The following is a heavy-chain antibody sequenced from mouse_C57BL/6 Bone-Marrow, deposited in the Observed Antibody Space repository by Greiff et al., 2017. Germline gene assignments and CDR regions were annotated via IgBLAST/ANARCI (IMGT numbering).Heavy chain of an antibody. Sequence: QVQLKESGPGLVQPSQSLSITCTVSGFSLTSYGVHWVRQSPGKGLEWLGVIWSGGSTDYNAAFISRLRISKDNSKSQVFFKMNSLQADDTAIYYCPLLLRRYYAMDYWCQGTSVTVSA. D-gene: IGHD2-4*01. V-gene: IGHV2-2*01. CDR3: PLLLRRYYAMDY. CDR2: IWSGGST. J-gene: IGHJ4*01. CDR1: GFSLTSYG.